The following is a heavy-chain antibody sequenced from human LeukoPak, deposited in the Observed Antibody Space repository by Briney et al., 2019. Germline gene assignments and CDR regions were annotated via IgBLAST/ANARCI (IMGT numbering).Heavy chain of an antibody. V-gene: IGHV3-74*01. CDR2: SNSDGRST. CDR1: GFTFSRYW. CDR3: ARERYCSGGGCFLHDFEH. D-gene: IGHD2-15*01. Sequence: GGSLRLSCAASGFTFSRYWMHWVRQAPGTGLVWVSRSNSDGRSTTYADSVQGRFTISRDNAKNTLYLQMNSLRAEDTAVYFCARERYCSGGGCFLHDFEHWGQGTLVTVSS. J-gene: IGHJ4*02.